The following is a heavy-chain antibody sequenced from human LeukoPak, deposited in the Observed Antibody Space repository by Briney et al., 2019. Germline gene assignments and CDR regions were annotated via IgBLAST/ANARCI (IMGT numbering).Heavy chain of an antibody. CDR2: IIPIFGTA. CDR3: ARSPGYGDYLYYFDY. V-gene: IGHV1-69*13. Sequence: SVKVSCKASGGTFSSYAISWVRQAPGQGLEWMGGIIPIFGTANYAQKFQGRVTITADESTSTAYMELSSLRSEDTAVYYCARSPGYGDYLYYFDYRGQGTLVTVSS. D-gene: IGHD4-17*01. J-gene: IGHJ4*02. CDR1: GGTFSSYA.